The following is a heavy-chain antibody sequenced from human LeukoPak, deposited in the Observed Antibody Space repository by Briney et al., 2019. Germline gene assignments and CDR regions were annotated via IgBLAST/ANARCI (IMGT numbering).Heavy chain of an antibody. D-gene: IGHD5-18*01. Sequence: GASVKVCCKASGYTFTSYDINWLRQATGQGLEWMGWMNPNSGNTGYAQKFQGRVTITRNTSISTAYMELSSLRPEDTAVYYCARTLWGSSFDYYYYMDVWGKGTTVTVSS. J-gene: IGHJ6*03. CDR1: GYTFTSYD. V-gene: IGHV1-8*03. CDR3: ARTLWGSSFDYYYYMDV. CDR2: MNPNSGNT.